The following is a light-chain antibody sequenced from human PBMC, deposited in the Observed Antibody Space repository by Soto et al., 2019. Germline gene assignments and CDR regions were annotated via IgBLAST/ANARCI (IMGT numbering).Light chain of an antibody. J-gene: IGKJ3*01. Sequence: EIVLTQSPATLSLSPGERATLSCRASQSVSSYLAWYQQKPGQAPRLLIYDASNRATGIPARFSGSGSGTDFTLTISSLETEDFAVYYCQQRSNWPVTFGPGTKVDFK. CDR1: QSVSSY. V-gene: IGKV3-11*01. CDR3: QQRSNWPVT. CDR2: DAS.